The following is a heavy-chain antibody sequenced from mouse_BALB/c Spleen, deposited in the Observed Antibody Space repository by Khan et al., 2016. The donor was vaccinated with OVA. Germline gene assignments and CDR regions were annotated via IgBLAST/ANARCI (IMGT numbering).Heavy chain of an antibody. J-gene: IGHJ2*01. Sequence: EVQLQQSGTVLARPGASVKMSCKASGYSFTSYWMHWVKQRPGLGLEWIGAIYPGISDTRYNQKFKGKANLTAVTSATTAYMELSSLTNEDSAVYYCTRSYDSYYFDYWGQGTLLTVSS. CDR3: TRSYDSYYFDY. V-gene: IGHV1-5*01. D-gene: IGHD2-4*01. CDR2: IYPGISDT. CDR1: GYSFTSYW.